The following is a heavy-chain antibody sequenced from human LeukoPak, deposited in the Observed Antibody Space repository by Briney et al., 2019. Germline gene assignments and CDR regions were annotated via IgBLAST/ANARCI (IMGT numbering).Heavy chain of an antibody. Sequence: SVKVSCKASGGTFSSYAISWVRQAPGQGLERMGGVIPIFGTANYAQKFQGRVTITTDESTSTAYMELSSLRSEDTAVYYCARVASLTSRGPAAILDYFDYWGQGTLVTVSS. CDR2: VIPIFGTA. CDR1: GGTFSSYA. V-gene: IGHV1-69*05. CDR3: ARVASLTSRGPAAILDYFDY. J-gene: IGHJ4*02. D-gene: IGHD2-2*01.